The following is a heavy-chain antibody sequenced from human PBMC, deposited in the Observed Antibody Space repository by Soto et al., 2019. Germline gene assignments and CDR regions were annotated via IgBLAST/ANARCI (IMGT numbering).Heavy chain of an antibody. CDR3: AREFHLWFGELSADWFDP. CDR2: ISYDGSNK. CDR1: GFTFSSYA. V-gene: IGHV3-30-3*01. J-gene: IGHJ5*02. D-gene: IGHD3-10*01. Sequence: QVQLVESGGGVVQPGRSLRLSCAASGFTFSSYAMHWVRQAPGKGLEWVAVISYDGSNKYYADSVKGRFTISRDNSKHTLYLQMNSLRAEDTAVYYCAREFHLWFGELSADWFDPWGQGTLVTVSS.